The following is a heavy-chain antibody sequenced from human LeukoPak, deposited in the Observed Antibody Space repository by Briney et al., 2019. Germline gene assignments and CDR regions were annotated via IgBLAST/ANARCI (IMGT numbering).Heavy chain of an antibody. CDR2: INHSGST. CDR3: AGDSSGWFRKGFDY. V-gene: IGHV4-34*01. CDR1: GGSFSGYY. J-gene: IGHJ4*02. D-gene: IGHD6-19*01. Sequence: SETLSLTCAVSGGSFSGYYWSWIRQPPGKGLEWIGEINHSGSTNYNPSLKSRVTISVDTSKNQFSLKLSSVTAADTAVYYCAGDSSGWFRKGFDYWGQGTLVTVSS.